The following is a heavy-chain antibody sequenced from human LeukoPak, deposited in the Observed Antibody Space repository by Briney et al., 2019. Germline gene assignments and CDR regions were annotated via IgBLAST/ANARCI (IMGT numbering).Heavy chain of an antibody. J-gene: IGHJ5*02. V-gene: IGHV4-30-2*01. Sequence: PSETLSLTCAVSGGSISSGGYSWNWIRQPPGKGLEWIGYIYHSGSTYYNPSLKSRVTISVDRSKNQFSLKLSSVTAADTAVYYCARVGYSNYVWNWFDPWGQGTLVTVSS. CDR3: ARVGYSNYVWNWFDP. CDR1: GGSISSGGYS. D-gene: IGHD4-11*01. CDR2: IYHSGST.